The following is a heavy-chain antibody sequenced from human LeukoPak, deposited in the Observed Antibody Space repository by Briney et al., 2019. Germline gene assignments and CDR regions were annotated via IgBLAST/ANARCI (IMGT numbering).Heavy chain of an antibody. Sequence: AETLSLTCAVYGGSFSGYYRSWVRQPPGKGREWIGEINHSGSTNYNPSLKSRVTISVDTSKNQFSLTLSTVTAADTAVYYYSRGLIGSWTRYYYGDAWGKGPTVTVSS. CDR2: INHSGST. CDR1: GGSFSGYY. V-gene: IGHV4-34*01. CDR3: SRGLIGSWTRYYYGDA. D-gene: IGHD6-13*01. J-gene: IGHJ6*03.